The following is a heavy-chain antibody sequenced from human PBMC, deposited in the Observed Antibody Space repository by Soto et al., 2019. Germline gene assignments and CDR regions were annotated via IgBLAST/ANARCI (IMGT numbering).Heavy chain of an antibody. CDR1: GFTFSSYG. V-gene: IGHV3-33*01. D-gene: IGHD6-13*01. Sequence: GGSLRLSCAASGFTFSSYGMHWVRQAPGKGLEWVAVIWYDGSNKYYADSVKGRFTISRDNSKNTLYLQMNSLRAEDTAVYYCARGSYSSSWYKRDFDYWGQGTLVTVSS. CDR3: ARGSYSSSWYKRDFDY. J-gene: IGHJ4*02. CDR2: IWYDGSNK.